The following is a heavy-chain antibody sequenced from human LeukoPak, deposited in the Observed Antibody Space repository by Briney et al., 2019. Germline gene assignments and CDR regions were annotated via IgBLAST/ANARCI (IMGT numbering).Heavy chain of an antibody. CDR1: GGSISSTSYY. CDR3: ARERTVTADDAFDI. V-gene: IGHV4-61*02. J-gene: IGHJ3*02. Sequence: SETLSLTCTVSGGSISSTSYYWSWIRQPAGKGLEWIGRIYTSGSTNYNPSLKSRVTISVDTSKNQFSLRLSSVTAADTAVYYCARERTVTADDAFDIWGQGTMVTVSS. D-gene: IGHD4-17*01. CDR2: IYTSGST.